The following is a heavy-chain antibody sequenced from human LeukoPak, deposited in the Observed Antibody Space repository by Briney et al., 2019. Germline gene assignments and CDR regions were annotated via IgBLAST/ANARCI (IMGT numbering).Heavy chain of an antibody. CDR3: ARELPREVTLDY. J-gene: IGHJ4*02. Sequence: GGSLRLSCAASGFTLSSYEMHWVRHAPGKGLVWVSRINSDGSRTVYADSVRCRFTISRDNAKNTLYLQMNSLRAEDTAIYYCARELPREVTLDYWGQGTLVTVSS. V-gene: IGHV3-74*01. CDR2: INSDGSRT. CDR1: GFTLSSYE. D-gene: IGHD2-21*02.